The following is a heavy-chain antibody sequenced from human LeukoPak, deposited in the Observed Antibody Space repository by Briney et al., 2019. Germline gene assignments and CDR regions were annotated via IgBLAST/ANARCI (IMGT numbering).Heavy chain of an antibody. CDR2: IRYDGSNK. D-gene: IGHD3-3*01. V-gene: IGHV3-30*02. CDR1: GFTFSSYG. J-gene: IGHJ4*02. CDR3: AKGRRITIFGAQTEYFDY. Sequence: GGSLRLSCAASGFTFSSYGMHWVRQAPGEGLEWVAFIRYDGSNKYYADSVKGRFTISRDNSKNTLYLQMNSLRAEDTAVYYCAKGRRITIFGAQTEYFDYWGQGTLVTVSS.